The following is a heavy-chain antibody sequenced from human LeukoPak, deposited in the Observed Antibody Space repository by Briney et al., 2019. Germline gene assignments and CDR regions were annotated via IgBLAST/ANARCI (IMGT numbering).Heavy chain of an antibody. CDR2: IISDGSNT. CDR1: GFTFTSHW. Sequence: GGSLRLSCVASGFTFTSHWMHWVRQAPGKGLVWVSRIISDGSNTIDADSVKGRFTISRDNAKNTLYLQMNSLRAEDTAVYYCASASSHRIAAGGDYWGQGTLVTVSS. D-gene: IGHD6-13*01. V-gene: IGHV3-74*01. J-gene: IGHJ4*02. CDR3: ASASSHRIAAGGDY.